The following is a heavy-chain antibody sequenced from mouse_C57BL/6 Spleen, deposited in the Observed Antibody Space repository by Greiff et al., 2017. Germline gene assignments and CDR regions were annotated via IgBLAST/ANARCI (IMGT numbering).Heavy chain of an antibody. J-gene: IGHJ4*01. V-gene: IGHV1-81*01. CDR2: IYPRSGNT. Sequence: QVQLQQSGAELARPGASVKLSCKASGYTFTSYGISWVKQRTGQGLEWIGEIYPRSGNTYYNQKFKGKSTLTVDKSSSTAYMQLSSLTSEDSAVYYCARWGSSAMDYWGQGTSVTVSS. CDR3: ARWGSSAMDY. CDR1: GYTFTSYG.